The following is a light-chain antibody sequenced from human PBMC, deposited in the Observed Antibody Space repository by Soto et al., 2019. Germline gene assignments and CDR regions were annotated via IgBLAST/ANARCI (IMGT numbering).Light chain of an antibody. CDR3: DQYDSWPRT. Sequence: EIVMTQSPATLSVSPGEGATLSCRASQSVNSHLAWYQQKPGQAPRLLIYGASARAPGIPARFSGSGSGTEFTLTISSLESEDFAVYYCDQYDSWPRTFGPGTKVDIK. V-gene: IGKV3-15*01. CDR2: GAS. J-gene: IGKJ3*01. CDR1: QSVNSH.